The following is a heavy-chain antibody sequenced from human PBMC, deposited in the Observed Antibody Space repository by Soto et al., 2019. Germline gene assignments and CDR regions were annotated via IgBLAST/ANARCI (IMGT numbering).Heavy chain of an antibody. CDR1: GGSFSGYY. J-gene: IGHJ6*02. CDR3: ARGQGGRSMDV. CDR2: INHSGST. D-gene: IGHD2-15*01. V-gene: IGHV4-34*01. Sequence: LETLSLTCAVYGGSFSGYYWSWIRQPPGKGLEWIGEINHSGSTNYNPSLKSRVTISVDTSKNQSSLKLSSVTAADTAVYYCARGQGGRSMDVWGQGTTVTVSS.